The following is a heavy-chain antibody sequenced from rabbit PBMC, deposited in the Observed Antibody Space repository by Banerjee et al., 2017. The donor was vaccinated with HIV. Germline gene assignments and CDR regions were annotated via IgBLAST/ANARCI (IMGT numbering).Heavy chain of an antibody. Sequence: QEQLEESGGDLVKPGASLTLTCTASGFSFSRTYWISWVRQAPGKGLEWIGCIYSGSSGSTYYASWAKGRFTISKTSSTTVTLQMTSLTAADTATYFCARGAGYTGQGYPNLWGPGTLVTVS. V-gene: IGHV1S45*01. CDR2: IYSGSSGST. CDR3: ARGAGYTGQGYPNL. D-gene: IGHD7-1*01. CDR1: GFSFSRTYW. J-gene: IGHJ4*01.